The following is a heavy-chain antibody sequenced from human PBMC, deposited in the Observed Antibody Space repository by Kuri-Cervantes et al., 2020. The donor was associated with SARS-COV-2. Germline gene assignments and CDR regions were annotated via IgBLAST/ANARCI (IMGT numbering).Heavy chain of an antibody. J-gene: IGHJ4*02. CDR2: ISWNSGSI. CDR3: ARGEPDY. D-gene: IGHD1-14*01. CDR1: GFTFDDYA. V-gene: IGHV3-9*01. Sequence: GGSLRLSCAASGFTFDDYAMHWVRQAPGKGLEWVPGISWNSGSIGYADSVKGRFTISRDNAKNSLYLQMNSLRAEDTAVYYCARGEPDYWGQGTLVTVSS.